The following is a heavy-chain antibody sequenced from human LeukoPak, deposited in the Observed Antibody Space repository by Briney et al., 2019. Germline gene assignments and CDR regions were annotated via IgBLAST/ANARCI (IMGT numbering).Heavy chain of an antibody. J-gene: IGHJ4*02. CDR3: ARRNHYESKESDY. D-gene: IGHD3-22*01. V-gene: IGHV3-30*04. CDR2: ISYDGSNK. Sequence: GGSLRLSCAVSGFTFSSYAMHWVRQAPGKGLEWVAVISYDGSNKYYADSVKGRFTISRDNSKNTLYLEMNSLRAEDKAVYYCARRNHYESKESDYWGQGTLVTVSS. CDR1: GFTFSSYA.